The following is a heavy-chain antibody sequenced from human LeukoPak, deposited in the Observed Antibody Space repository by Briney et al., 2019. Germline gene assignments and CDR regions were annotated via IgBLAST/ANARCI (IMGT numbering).Heavy chain of an antibody. J-gene: IGHJ6*02. CDR2: INSDGSST. Sequence: GGSLRLSCAASGFTFSSYWMHWVRQAPGKGLVWVSRINSDGSSTSYADSVKGRFTISRDNAKNTLYLQMNSLRAEDTAVYYCARERVVVTAIEDCYYGMDVWGQRTTVTVSS. D-gene: IGHD2-21*02. CDR3: ARERVVVTAIEDCYYGMDV. CDR1: GFTFSSYW. V-gene: IGHV3-74*01.